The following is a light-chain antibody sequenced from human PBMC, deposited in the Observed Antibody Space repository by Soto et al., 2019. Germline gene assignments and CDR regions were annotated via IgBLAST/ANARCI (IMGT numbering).Light chain of an antibody. CDR2: DVS. J-gene: IGLJ1*01. Sequence: QSVLTQPASVSGSPGLSITISCTGTSSDVGYYNYVSCYQQHPGKAPKLMIYDVSNRPSGVSNRFSGSKSGNTASLTISGLQAEDEADYYCSSYTSSSTPYVFGTGTKVTV. CDR3: SSYTSSSTPYV. CDR1: SSDVGYYNY. V-gene: IGLV2-14*01.